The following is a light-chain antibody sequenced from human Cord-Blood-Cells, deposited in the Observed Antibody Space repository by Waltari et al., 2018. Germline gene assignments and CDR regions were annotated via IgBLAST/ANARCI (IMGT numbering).Light chain of an antibody. Sequence: QSALTQPASVSGSPGQSITISCTGTSSDVGGYNYVSWSHQHPGKAPKLMIYDVSKRPSGVSNRFSGSKSGNTASLTISGLQAEDEADYYCSSYTSSSTWVFGGGTKLTVL. CDR1: SSDVGGYNY. CDR3: SSYTSSSTWV. CDR2: DVS. J-gene: IGLJ3*02. V-gene: IGLV2-14*01.